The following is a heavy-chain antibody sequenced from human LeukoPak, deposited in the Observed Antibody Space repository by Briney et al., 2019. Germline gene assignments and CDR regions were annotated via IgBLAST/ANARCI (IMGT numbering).Heavy chain of an antibody. V-gene: IGHV3-7*01. D-gene: IGHD3-3*01. CDR2: IKQDGSEK. J-gene: IGHJ4*02. Sequence: GGSLRLSCAASVFTFSSYRMSWVRQAPGKGLERVANIKQDGSEKYYVDSVKGRFTISRDNAKNSLYLQMNSLRAEDTAVYYCARVPPTIFGVEPGFGYWGQGTLVTVSS. CDR1: VFTFSSYR. CDR3: ARVPPTIFGVEPGFGY.